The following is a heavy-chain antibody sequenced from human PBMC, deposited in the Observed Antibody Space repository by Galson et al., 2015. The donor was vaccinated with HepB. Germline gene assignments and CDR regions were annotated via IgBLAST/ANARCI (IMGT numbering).Heavy chain of an antibody. V-gene: IGHV3-30*04. CDR1: GFTFSSYA. CDR2: ISYDGSNK. J-gene: IGHJ5*02. Sequence: SLRLSCAASGFTFSSYAMHWVRQAPGKGLEWVAVISYDGSNKYYADSAKGRFTISRDNSKNTLYPQMNSLRAEDTAVYYCARGMGQQLVQGNWFDPWCQGTLVTVSS. CDR3: ARGMGQQLVQGNWFDP. D-gene: IGHD6-13*01.